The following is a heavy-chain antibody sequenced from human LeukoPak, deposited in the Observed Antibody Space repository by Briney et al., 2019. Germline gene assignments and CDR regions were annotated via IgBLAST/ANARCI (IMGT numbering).Heavy chain of an antibody. D-gene: IGHD1-26*01. Sequence: QPGGSLRLSCAASGLTFSSHWMHWVRQAPGKGLVWVSVIYSGGSTYYADSVKGRFTISRDNSKNTLYLQMNSLRAEDTAVYYCARGRYSGSSVLDYWGQGTLVTVSS. CDR2: IYSGGST. CDR1: GLTFSSHW. CDR3: ARGRYSGSSVLDY. J-gene: IGHJ4*02. V-gene: IGHV3-53*01.